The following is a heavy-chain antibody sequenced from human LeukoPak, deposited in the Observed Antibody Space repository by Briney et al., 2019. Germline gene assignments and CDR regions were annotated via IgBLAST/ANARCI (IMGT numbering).Heavy chain of an antibody. CDR2: IYSGGST. J-gene: IGHJ4*02. Sequence: GGSLRLSCAASGFTVSSNYMSWVRQAPGKGLEWVSVIYSGGSTYYADSVKGRFTISRDNSKNTLYLQMNSLRAEDTAVYYCARDYYDSSGPFDYWGQGTLVTVSS. D-gene: IGHD3-22*01. V-gene: IGHV3-66*02. CDR1: GFTVSSNY. CDR3: ARDYYDSSGPFDY.